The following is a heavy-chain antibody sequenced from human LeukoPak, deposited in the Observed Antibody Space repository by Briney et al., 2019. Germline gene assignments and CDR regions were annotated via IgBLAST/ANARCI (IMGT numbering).Heavy chain of an antibody. D-gene: IGHD6-13*01. J-gene: IGHJ4*02. Sequence: GGSLRLSCAASEFTFSDYYMSWIRQAPGKGLEWVSYISYTGDTIYYADSVKGRFTVSRDNAKNSLYLQMNSLRAEDTAVYYRARLGIITAAGSNDYWGQGTLVTVSS. CDR2: ISYTGDTI. V-gene: IGHV3-11*01. CDR1: EFTFSDYY. CDR3: ARLGIITAAGSNDY.